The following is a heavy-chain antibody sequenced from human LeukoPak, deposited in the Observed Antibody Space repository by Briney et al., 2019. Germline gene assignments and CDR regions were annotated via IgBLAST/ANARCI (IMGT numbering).Heavy chain of an antibody. CDR3: ARVSFDDDFRGGSFYFDY. CDR2: IRNRANTYSA. J-gene: IGHJ4*02. CDR1: GFSFSDHY. V-gene: IGHV3-72*01. D-gene: IGHD3-3*01. Sequence: PGGSLRLSCAASGFSFSDHYMDWVRQAPGKGLEWVGRIRNRANTYSAEYAASVQGRFTISRDDSKNSLYLQMDGLQTEDTALYYCARVSFDDDFRGGSFYFDYWGQGTLVTVSS.